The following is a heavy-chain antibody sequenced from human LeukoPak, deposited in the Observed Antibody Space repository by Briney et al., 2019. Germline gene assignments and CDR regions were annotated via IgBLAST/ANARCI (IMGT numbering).Heavy chain of an antibody. CDR2: IWYDGSNK. Sequence: GRSLRLSCAASGFTFSSYAMHWVRQAPGKGLEWVAVIWYDGSNKYYADSVKGRFTISRDNSKNTLYLRMNSLRAEDTAVYYCARYFDWLLHLDYWGQGTLVTVSS. V-gene: IGHV3-33*08. J-gene: IGHJ4*02. CDR3: ARYFDWLLHLDY. CDR1: GFTFSSYA. D-gene: IGHD3-9*01.